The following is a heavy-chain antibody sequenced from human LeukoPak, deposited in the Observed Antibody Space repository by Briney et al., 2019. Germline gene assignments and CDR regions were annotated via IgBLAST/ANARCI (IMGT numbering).Heavy chain of an antibody. J-gene: IGHJ5*02. CDR1: GYTFTGYG. CDR2: ISAYNGNT. CDR3: ARLRRITIFGARFDP. V-gene: IGHV1-18*01. Sequence: GASVKVSCKASGYTFTGYGISWVRQAPGQGLEWMGWISAYNGNTNYAQKLQGRVTMTTDTSTSTAYMELRSLRSDDTAVYYCARLRRITIFGARFDPWGQGTLVTVSS. D-gene: IGHD3-3*01.